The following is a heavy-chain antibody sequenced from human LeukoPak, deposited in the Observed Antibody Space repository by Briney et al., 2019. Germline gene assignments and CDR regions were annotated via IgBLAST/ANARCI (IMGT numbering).Heavy chain of an antibody. D-gene: IGHD6-19*01. CDR3: ARLVSGWYEEDY. V-gene: IGHV1-69*04. CDR2: IIPILGIA. J-gene: IGHJ4*02. Sequence: SVKVSCKASGGTFSSYAISWVRQAPGQGLEWMRRIIPILGIANYAQKFQGRVTITADKSTSTAYMELSSLRSEDTAVYYCARLVSGWYEEDYWGQGTLVTVSS. CDR1: GGTFSSYA.